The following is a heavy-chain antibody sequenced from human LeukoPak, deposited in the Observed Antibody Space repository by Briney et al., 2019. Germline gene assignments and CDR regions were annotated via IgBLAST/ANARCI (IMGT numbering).Heavy chain of an antibody. V-gene: IGHV3-74*01. D-gene: IGHD3-22*01. CDR3: ASFGSSGYWLDY. CDR1: GFTFSNYW. Sequence: GGSLRLSCVASGFTFSNYWMHWVRQVPGKGLVWVSHINNDGTSTSYADSVKGRFTISRDNAKHTLYLQMNSLRAEDTAVYYCASFGSSGYWLDYWGQGALVTVSS. CDR2: INNDGTST. J-gene: IGHJ4*02.